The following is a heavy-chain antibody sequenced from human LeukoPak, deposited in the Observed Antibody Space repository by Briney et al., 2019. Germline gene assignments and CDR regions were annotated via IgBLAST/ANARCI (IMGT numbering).Heavy chain of an antibody. CDR3: APRDPCSGGTCYALAY. Sequence: GGSLRLSCAASGFTFSSYAMSWVRQAPGKGLEWVSAISGSGGSTYYADSVKGRFTISRDNSKNTLYLQMNSLRAEDTAVYYCAPRDPCSGGTCYALAYWGQGTLVTVSS. V-gene: IGHV3-23*01. J-gene: IGHJ4*02. CDR2: ISGSGGST. D-gene: IGHD2-15*01. CDR1: GFTFSSYA.